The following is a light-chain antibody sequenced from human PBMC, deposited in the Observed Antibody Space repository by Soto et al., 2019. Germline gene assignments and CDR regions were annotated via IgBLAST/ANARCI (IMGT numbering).Light chain of an antibody. CDR3: QQRTKWPET. CDR1: QSVGSSR. V-gene: IGKV3D-20*02. Sequence: EIMLTQSPGTLSLSPGERVTLSCRASQSVGSSRLAWYQQKPGQAPRLLIYGASSRATGIPARFSGSGSETDFTLTINGLEPEDFAVYFCQQRTKWPETFGQGTKV. J-gene: IGKJ2*01. CDR2: GAS.